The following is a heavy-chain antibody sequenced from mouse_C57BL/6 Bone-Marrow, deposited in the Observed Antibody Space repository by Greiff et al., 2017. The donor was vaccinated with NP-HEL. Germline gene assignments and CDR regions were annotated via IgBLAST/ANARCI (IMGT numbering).Heavy chain of an antibody. CDR2: IDPSDSYT. Sequence: QVQLQQPGAELVMPGASVKLSCKASGYTFTSYWMHWVKQRPGQGLEWIGEIDPSDSYTNYNQKVKGKSTLTVDKSSSTAYMQLSSLTSEDSAVYYCARSYGSRPAWFAYWGQGTLVTVSA. J-gene: IGHJ3*01. D-gene: IGHD1-1*01. CDR3: ARSYGSRPAWFAY. V-gene: IGHV1-69*01. CDR1: GYTFTSYW.